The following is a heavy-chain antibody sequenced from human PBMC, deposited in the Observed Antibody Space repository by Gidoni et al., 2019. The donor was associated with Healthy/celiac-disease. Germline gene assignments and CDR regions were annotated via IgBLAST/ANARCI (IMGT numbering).Heavy chain of an antibody. CDR1: GFTFSRYG. J-gene: IGHJ4*02. CDR2: ISYDGSNK. V-gene: IGHV3-30*18. D-gene: IGHD3-9*01. CDR3: AKVILTMGIR. Sequence: QVQLVESGGGVVQPGRSLRLSCAASGFTFSRYGMHWVRQAPGKGLEWVAVISYDGSNKYYADSVKGRFTISRDNSKNTLYLQMNSLRAEDTAVYYCAKVILTMGIRWGQGTLVTVSS.